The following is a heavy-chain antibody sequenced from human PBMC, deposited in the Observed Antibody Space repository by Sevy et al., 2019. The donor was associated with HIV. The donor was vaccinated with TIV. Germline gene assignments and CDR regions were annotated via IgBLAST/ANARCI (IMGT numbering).Heavy chain of an antibody. V-gene: IGHV3-9*01. CDR2: INWNSNNI. CDR1: GFIFDDYA. CDR3: AKGGIGSFWSAIDY. D-gene: IGHD1-26*01. J-gene: IGHJ4*02. Sequence: SLKISCSASGFIFDDYAMHWIRQAPGKGLEWVASINWNSNNIGYADSVKGRFTISRDNARNSLYLQMNSLTSADKAFYYCAKGGIGSFWSAIDYWGQGTLVTVSS.